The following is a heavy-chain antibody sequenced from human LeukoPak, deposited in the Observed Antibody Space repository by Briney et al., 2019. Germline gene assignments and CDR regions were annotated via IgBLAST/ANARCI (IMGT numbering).Heavy chain of an antibody. CDR3: ARKGTVTTPFDY. J-gene: IGHJ4*02. D-gene: IGHD1/OR15-1a*01. V-gene: IGHV6-1*01. CDR2: TYYRSKWIS. Sequence: SQTLSLTCALSGDSVSSNSAAWNWIRHSPSTGLEWLGRTYYRSKWISDYAVSVKSRMTINADTSKNQFSLQVNSVTPEDTAVYYCARKGTVTTPFDYWGQGILVTVSS. CDR1: GDSVSSNSAA.